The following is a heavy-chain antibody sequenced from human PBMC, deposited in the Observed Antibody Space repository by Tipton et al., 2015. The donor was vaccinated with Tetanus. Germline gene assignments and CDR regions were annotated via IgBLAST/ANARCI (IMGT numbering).Heavy chain of an antibody. Sequence: QLVQSGAEVKKPGASVKVSCKASGYTFTNYYMHWVRQAPGQGLEWVGVINPSAGTTRYEQKFQGRVIMTRDTSTTTVYMELNSLRSEDTAVFYCARSYDFYDSTGYTDDGMDVWGQGTSVTVSS. CDR2: INPSAGTT. D-gene: IGHD3-22*01. CDR3: ARSYDFYDSTGYTDDGMDV. J-gene: IGHJ6*02. V-gene: IGHV1-46*01. CDR1: GYTFTNYY.